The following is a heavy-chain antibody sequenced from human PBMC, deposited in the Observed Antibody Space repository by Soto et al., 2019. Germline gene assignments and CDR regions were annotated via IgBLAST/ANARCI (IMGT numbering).Heavy chain of an antibody. D-gene: IGHD6-13*01. Sequence: SETLSLTCTVSGGSISSSSYYWGWIRQPPGKGLEWTGSIYYSGNTYYNPSLKSRVTISVDTSKNQFSLKLSSVTAADTAVYYCARRLSYSSSWYFYDYWGQGTLVTVSS. J-gene: IGHJ4*02. V-gene: IGHV4-39*01. CDR1: GGSISSSSYY. CDR2: IYYSGNT. CDR3: ARRLSYSSSWYFYDY.